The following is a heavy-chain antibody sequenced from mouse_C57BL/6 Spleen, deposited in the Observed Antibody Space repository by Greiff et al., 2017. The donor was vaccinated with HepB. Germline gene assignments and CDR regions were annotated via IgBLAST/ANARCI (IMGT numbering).Heavy chain of an antibody. CDR2: IYPGDGDT. J-gene: IGHJ4*01. V-gene: IGHV1-80*01. Sequence: LVESGAELVKPGASVKISCKASGYAFSSYWMNWVKQRPGKGLEWIGQIYPGDGDTNYNGKFKGKATLTADKSSSTAYMQLSSLTSEDSAVYFCARSGVVAKGDAMDYWGQGTSVTVSS. CDR3: ARSGVVAKGDAMDY. D-gene: IGHD1-1*01. CDR1: GYAFSSYW.